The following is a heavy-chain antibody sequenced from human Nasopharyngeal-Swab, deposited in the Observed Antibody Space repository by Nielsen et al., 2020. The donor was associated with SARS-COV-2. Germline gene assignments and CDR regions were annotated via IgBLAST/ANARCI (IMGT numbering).Heavy chain of an antibody. CDR3: ARHRYSSSWSWYFDY. CDR2: IYYSGST. J-gene: IGHJ4*02. CDR1: GGSISSSSYY. Sequence: SETLSLTCTVSGGSISSSSYYRGWIRQPPGKGLEWIGSIYYSGSTYYNPSLKSRVTISVDTSKNQFSLKLSSVTAADTAVYYCARHRYSSSWSWYFDYWGQGTLVTVSS. V-gene: IGHV4-39*01. D-gene: IGHD6-13*01.